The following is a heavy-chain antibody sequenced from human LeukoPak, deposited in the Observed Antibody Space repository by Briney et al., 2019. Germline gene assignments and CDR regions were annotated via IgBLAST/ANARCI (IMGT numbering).Heavy chain of an antibody. CDR3: ARAPSHYDSSGYYYPSWFDP. V-gene: IGHV4-61*02. Sequence: SQTLSLTCTVSGGSISSGSYYWSWIRQPAGKGLEWIGRIYTSGSTNYNPSLKSRVTISVDTSKNQFSLKLSSVTAADTAVYYCARAPSHYDSSGYYYPSWFDPWGQGTLVTVSS. CDR2: IYTSGST. J-gene: IGHJ5*02. CDR1: GGSISSGSYY. D-gene: IGHD3-22*01.